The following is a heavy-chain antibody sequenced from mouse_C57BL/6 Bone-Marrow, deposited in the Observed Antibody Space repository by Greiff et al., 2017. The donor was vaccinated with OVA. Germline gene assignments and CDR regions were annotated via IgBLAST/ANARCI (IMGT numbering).Heavy chain of an antibody. CDR2: IYPRSGNT. V-gene: IGHV1-81*01. CDR1: GYTFTSYG. Sequence: VQLQQSGAELARPGASVKLSCKASGYTFTSYGISWVKQRTGQGLEWIGEIYPRSGNTYYNEEFKGKATLTADKSSSTAYMELRSLTSEDSAVYFCAREGIFSTTVVRYFDVWGTGTTVTVSA. J-gene: IGHJ1*03. D-gene: IGHD1-1*01. CDR3: AREGIFSTTVVRYFDV.